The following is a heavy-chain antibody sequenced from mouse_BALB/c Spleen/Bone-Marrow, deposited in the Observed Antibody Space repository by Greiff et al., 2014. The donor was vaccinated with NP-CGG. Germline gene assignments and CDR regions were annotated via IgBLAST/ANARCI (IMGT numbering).Heavy chain of an antibody. D-gene: IGHD2-4*01. J-gene: IGHJ2*01. CDR3: ARRSDYDYFDY. V-gene: IGHV5-6*01. CDR1: GFTFSNYG. CDR2: INSGGRYA. Sequence: EVQLVESGRDLVKPGGSLKLSCAASGFTFSNYGMSWVRQTPDKRLEWVATINSGGRYAFYPDSMKGRFTISRDNAKNTLYLQMSSLKSEDTAMYYCARRSDYDYFDYWGQGTTLTVSS.